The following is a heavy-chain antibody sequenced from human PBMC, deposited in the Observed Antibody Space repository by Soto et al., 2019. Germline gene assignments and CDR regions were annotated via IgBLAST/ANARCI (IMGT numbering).Heavy chain of an antibody. Sequence: GGSLRLSCAASGFTFSSYAMSWVRQAPGKGLEWVSAISGSGGSTYYADSVKGRFTISRDNSKNTLYLQMNSLRAEDTAVYYCAKESGGYDILTGYYIHGMDVWGQGTTVTVSS. CDR2: ISGSGGST. D-gene: IGHD3-9*01. J-gene: IGHJ6*02. CDR1: GFTFSSYA. V-gene: IGHV3-23*01. CDR3: AKESGGYDILTGYYIHGMDV.